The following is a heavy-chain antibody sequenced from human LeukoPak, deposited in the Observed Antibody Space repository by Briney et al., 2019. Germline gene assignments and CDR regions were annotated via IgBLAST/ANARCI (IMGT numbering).Heavy chain of an antibody. CDR2: IKSKTDGGTI. V-gene: IGHV3-15*01. CDR3: TTGVRDSSGYYNFDY. Sequence: GGSLRLSCAASGFAFSNAWMNWVRQSPGKGLEWVGRIKSKTDGGTIDYGAPVKGRFTISRDDSKNTLFLQMNSLKTEDTAMYHCTTGVRDSSGYYNFDYWGQGTLVTVSS. D-gene: IGHD3-22*01. CDR1: GFAFSNAW. J-gene: IGHJ4*02.